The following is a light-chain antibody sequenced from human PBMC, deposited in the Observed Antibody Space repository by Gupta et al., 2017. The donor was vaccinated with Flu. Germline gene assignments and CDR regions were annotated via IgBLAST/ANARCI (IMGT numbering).Light chain of an antibody. CDR1: NIGTRS. CDR3: QVWHTSCDYWRV. V-gene: IGLV3-21*02. Sequence: VSVARGQTAKITCGGDNIGTRSVHWYQQKSGQALVLVLYDHSDRPSGIPERFSGSNSGNTATLTISRGEAGDEADYHCQVWHTSCDYWRVFGAGTKLTVL. J-gene: IGLJ3*02. CDR2: DHS.